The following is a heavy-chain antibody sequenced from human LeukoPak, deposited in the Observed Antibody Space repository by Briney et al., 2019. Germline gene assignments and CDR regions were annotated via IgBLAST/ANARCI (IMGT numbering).Heavy chain of an antibody. CDR1: GGSFSGYY. CDR3: ARQGITMVRGVIRWFDP. Sequence: PSETLSLTCAVYGGSFSGYYWSWIRQPPGKGLEWIGEINHSGSTNYNPSLKSRVTISVDTSKNQFSLKLSSVTAADTAVYYCARQGITMVRGVIRWFDPWGQGTLVTVSS. CDR2: INHSGST. V-gene: IGHV4-34*01. J-gene: IGHJ5*02. D-gene: IGHD3-10*01.